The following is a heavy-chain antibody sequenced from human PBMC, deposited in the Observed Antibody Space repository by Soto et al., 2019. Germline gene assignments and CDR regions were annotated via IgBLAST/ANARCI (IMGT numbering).Heavy chain of an antibody. V-gene: IGHV3-30*18. CDR3: AKDTYYQIEYYFDY. J-gene: IGHJ4*02. CDR2: ISYDGSNK. D-gene: IGHD3-10*01. Sequence: PGGSLRLSCAASGFTFSSYGMHWVRQAPGKGLEWVAVISYDGSNKYYADSVKGRFTISRDNSKNTLYLQMNSLRAEDTAVYYCAKDTYYQIEYYFDYWGQGTLVTVSS. CDR1: GFTFSSYG.